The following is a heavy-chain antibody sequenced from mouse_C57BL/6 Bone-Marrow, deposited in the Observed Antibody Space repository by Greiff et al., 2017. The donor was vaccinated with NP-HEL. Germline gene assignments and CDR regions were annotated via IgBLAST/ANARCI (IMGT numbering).Heavy chain of an antibody. V-gene: IGHV1-5*01. J-gene: IGHJ3*01. Sequence: DVKLQQSGTVLARPGASVKMSCKTSGYTFTSYWMHWVKQRPGQGLEWIGAIYPGNSDTSYNQKFKGKAKLTAVTSASTAYMELSSLTNEDPAVYYCTSDYGSRGAYWGQGTLVTVSA. CDR3: TSDYGSRGAY. D-gene: IGHD1-1*01. CDR2: IYPGNSDT. CDR1: GYTFTSYW.